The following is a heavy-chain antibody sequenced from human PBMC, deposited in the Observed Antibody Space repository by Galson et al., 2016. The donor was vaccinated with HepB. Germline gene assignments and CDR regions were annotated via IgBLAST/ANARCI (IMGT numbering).Heavy chain of an antibody. CDR2: ISWDSLSI. CDR3: AKDRGYITSYLGIPGGMDV. Sequence: SLRLSCAASGFTFHDYAMHWVRQVPGKGLEWVSGISWDSLSIGHAESVRGRFTISRDNAKNSLYLQMNSLRAEDTALYYCAKDRGYITSYLGIPGGMDVWGRGTTVTVSS. CDR1: GFTFHDYA. J-gene: IGHJ6*04. V-gene: IGHV3-9*01. D-gene: IGHD6-13*01.